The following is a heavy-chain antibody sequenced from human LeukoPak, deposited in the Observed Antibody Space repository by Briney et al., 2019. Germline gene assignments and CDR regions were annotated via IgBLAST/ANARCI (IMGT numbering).Heavy chain of an antibody. CDR2: ISAYNGNT. J-gene: IGHJ6*02. V-gene: IGHV1-18*01. CDR1: GYTFTNYG. D-gene: IGHD2-2*01. Sequence: GSVKVSCKASGYTFTNYGLSWVRQAPGQGLEWMGWISAYNGNTKFAQKFRGRVTMTTDTSTSTAYMELRSLRSDDTAVYYCARDPVAVPGSRVVYYALDVWGQGTTVTVSS. CDR3: ARDPVAVPGSRVVYYALDV.